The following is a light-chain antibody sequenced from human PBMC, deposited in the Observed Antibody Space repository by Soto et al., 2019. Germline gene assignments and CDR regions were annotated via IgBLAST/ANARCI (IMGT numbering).Light chain of an antibody. CDR2: WAS. CDR3: HQSYGTPWK. CDR1: QIVLYSPNSKNY. Sequence: IVMTQSPDSLAVSLVERATINCKSSQIVLYSPNSKNYLAWYQQKPGQPPKLLIYWASIRESGVPDRFTGSGSETDLTLTISSLQAEDVAVYYCHQSYGTPWKFGKGTKVDI. V-gene: IGKV4-1*01. J-gene: IGKJ1*01.